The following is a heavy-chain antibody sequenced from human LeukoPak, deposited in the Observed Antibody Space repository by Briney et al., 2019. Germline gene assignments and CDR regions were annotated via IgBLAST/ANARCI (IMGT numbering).Heavy chain of an antibody. J-gene: IGHJ4*02. V-gene: IGHV3-20*04. CDR1: GFTFDDYD. D-gene: IGHD3-10*01. CDR3: ARRGYYGSGSPDY. Sequence: TGGSLRLSCAASGFTFDDYDMSWVRQAPGKGLEWVSGINWNGGSTGYADSVKGRFTISRDNAKNSLYLQMNSLRAEDTALYYCARRGYYGSGSPDYWGQGTLVTVSS. CDR2: INWNGGST.